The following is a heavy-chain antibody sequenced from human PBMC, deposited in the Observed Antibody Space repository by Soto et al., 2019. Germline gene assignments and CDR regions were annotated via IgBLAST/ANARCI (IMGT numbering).Heavy chain of an antibody. CDR1: GFVVSETY. CDR2: TYSGGST. V-gene: IGHV3-53*01. Sequence: GGSLRLSCAASGFVVSETYMSWVRQAPGRGLQWVSFTYSGGSTYYADSVKGRFTISRDSSRNTLYLQMNSLRVEDTAVYYCARDCRGRRCHPALGAWGQGTLVTVS. CDR3: ARDCRGRRCHPALGA. J-gene: IGHJ5*02. D-gene: IGHD2-15*01.